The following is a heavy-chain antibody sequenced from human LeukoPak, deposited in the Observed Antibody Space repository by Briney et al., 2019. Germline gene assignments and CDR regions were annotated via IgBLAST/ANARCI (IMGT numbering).Heavy chain of an antibody. J-gene: IGHJ4*02. CDR1: GFTFSSYW. D-gene: IGHD2-15*01. V-gene: IGHV3-7*01. Sequence: GGSLRLSCAASGFTFSSYWMSWVRQAPGEGLEWVANIKQDGSEKYYVDSVKGRFTISRDNAKNSLYLQMNSLRAEDTAVYYCARYCSGGSCYAPGGVDYWGQGTLVTVSS. CDR2: IKQDGSEK. CDR3: ARYCSGGSCYAPGGVDY.